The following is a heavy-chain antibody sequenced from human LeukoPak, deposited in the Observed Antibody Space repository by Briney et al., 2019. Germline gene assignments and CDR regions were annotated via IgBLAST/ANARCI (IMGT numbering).Heavy chain of an antibody. D-gene: IGHD6-13*01. CDR1: GYTFTGYY. Sequence: ASVKVSCKASGYTFTGYYMNWVRQAPGQGLEWMGWINPNSGRTNYAQNFQGRVTMTRDPYISTAYMELNSLTSNDTAVYYCARTREYSSSWYFPPFDPWGQGTLVTVSS. CDR3: ARTREYSSSWYFPPFDP. J-gene: IGHJ5*02. V-gene: IGHV1-2*02. CDR2: INPNSGRT.